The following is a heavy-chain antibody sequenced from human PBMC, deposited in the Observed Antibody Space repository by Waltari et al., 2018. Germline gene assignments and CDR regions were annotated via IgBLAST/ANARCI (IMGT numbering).Heavy chain of an antibody. V-gene: IGHV1-18*04. Sequence: QVQLVQSGAEVKKPGASLKVSCKASGYIFTNYGISWVRQATGQGLEWMGWSSGNNGHTNVAQKFLGRLTMAKDTSTNTVYMELSRLTSDDTAVYYCAKDRHQLIEEGFLLALDPWGQGTLVTVSS. CDR2: SSGNNGHT. J-gene: IGHJ5*02. CDR1: GYIFTNYG. CDR3: AKDRHQLIEEGFLLALDP. D-gene: IGHD2-2*01.